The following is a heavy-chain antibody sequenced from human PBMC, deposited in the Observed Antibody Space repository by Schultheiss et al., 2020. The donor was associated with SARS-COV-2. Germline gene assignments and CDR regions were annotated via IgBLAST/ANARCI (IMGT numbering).Heavy chain of an antibody. Sequence: GGSLRLSCAASGFTFSSYAMHWVRQAQGKGLEWVAVISYDGSNKYYADSVKGRFTISRDNSKNTLYLQMNSLRAEDTAVYYCARDKTMIVGGGAFDIWGQGTMVTVSS. J-gene: IGHJ3*02. CDR1: GFTFSSYA. CDR2: ISYDGSNK. CDR3: ARDKTMIVGGGAFDI. V-gene: IGHV3-30*04. D-gene: IGHD3-22*01.